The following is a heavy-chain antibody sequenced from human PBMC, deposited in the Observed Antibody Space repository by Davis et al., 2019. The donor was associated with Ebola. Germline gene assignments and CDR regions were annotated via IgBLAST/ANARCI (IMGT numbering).Heavy chain of an antibody. J-gene: IGHJ5*02. CDR2: ISYDGSNK. Sequence: GGSLRLSCAASGFTFSSYAMHWVRQAPGKGLEWVAVISYDGSNKYYADSVKGRFTISRDNSKNTLYLQMNSLRAEDTAVYYCARPIYGSGSWWFDPWGQGTLVTVSS. CDR1: GFTFSSYA. CDR3: ARPIYGSGSWWFDP. V-gene: IGHV3-30*04. D-gene: IGHD3-10*01.